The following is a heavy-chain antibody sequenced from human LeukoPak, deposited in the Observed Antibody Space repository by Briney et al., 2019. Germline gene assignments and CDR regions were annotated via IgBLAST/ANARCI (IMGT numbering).Heavy chain of an antibody. D-gene: IGHD1-7*01. J-gene: IGHJ4*02. CDR1: GGSISSSSYY. CDR2: IYYSGTT. Sequence: PSETLSLTCTVSGGSISSSSYYWGWIRQPPGKGLEWIGSIYYSGTTNYNPSLKSRVTMSVDTSKYQISLKLSSVTAADTAVYYCARGLGTINFDYWGQGTLVTVSS. CDR3: ARGLGTINFDY. V-gene: IGHV4-39*07.